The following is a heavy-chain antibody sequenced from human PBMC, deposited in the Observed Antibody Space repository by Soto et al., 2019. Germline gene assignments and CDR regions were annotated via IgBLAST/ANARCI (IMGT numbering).Heavy chain of an antibody. V-gene: IGHV3-30*18. CDR1: GFTFSSYG. CDR3: AKSDRKDGMDV. J-gene: IGHJ6*02. CDR2: IAYDGSNK. Sequence: QVQLVESGGGVVQPGRSLRLSCAASGFTFSSYGMHWVRQAPGKGLEWVAVIAYDGSNKYYADSVKGRFTISRDNSKNTLYLQMNSLRDEDTAVYYCAKSDRKDGMDVWGQGTTVTVSS.